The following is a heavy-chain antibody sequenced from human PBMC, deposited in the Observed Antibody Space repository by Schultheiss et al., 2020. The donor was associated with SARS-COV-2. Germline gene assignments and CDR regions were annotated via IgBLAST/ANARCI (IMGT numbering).Heavy chain of an antibody. J-gene: IGHJ6*02. D-gene: IGHD5-18*01. CDR2: IWYDGSNK. CDR3: ARVSYSYGWEYYYGMDV. Sequence: GGSLRLSCAASGFTFSASGIHWVRQAPGKGLEWVAVIWYDGSNKYYADSVKGRFTISRDNSKNTLYLQMNSLRAEDTAVYYCARVSYSYGWEYYYGMDVWGQGTTVTVSS. V-gene: IGHV3-33*08. CDR1: GFTFSASG.